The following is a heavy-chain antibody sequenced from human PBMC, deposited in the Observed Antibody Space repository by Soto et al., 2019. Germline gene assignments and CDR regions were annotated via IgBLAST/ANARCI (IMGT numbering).Heavy chain of an antibody. D-gene: IGHD2-2*01. CDR2: IVVGSGNT. CDR3: AAGPREYQLLFSNYYYYGMDV. Sequence: ASVKVSCKASGYTVTGYDIHWVRQARGQRLEWIGWIVVGSGNTNYAQKFQERVTITRDMSTSTAYMELSSLRSEDTAVYYCAAGPREYQLLFSNYYYYGMDVWGQGTTVTVSS. V-gene: IGHV1-58*02. J-gene: IGHJ6*02. CDR1: GYTVTGYD.